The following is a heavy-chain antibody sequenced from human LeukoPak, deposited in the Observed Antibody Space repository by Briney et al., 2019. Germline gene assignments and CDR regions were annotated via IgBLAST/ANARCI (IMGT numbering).Heavy chain of an antibody. Sequence: PVGSLRLSCAVSGVTFSDHYMDWVRQAPGKGLEWVGRTRNKAYNYTTEYAPSGKDKFPIPRADSKNSLYLQMNSLKTEDRAVYYCARGSIYYYYGMDVWGLGTTVTVSS. D-gene: IGHD5-24*01. CDR3: ARGSIYYYYGMDV. CDR2: TRNKAYNYTT. V-gene: IGHV3-72*01. J-gene: IGHJ6*02. CDR1: GVTFSDHY.